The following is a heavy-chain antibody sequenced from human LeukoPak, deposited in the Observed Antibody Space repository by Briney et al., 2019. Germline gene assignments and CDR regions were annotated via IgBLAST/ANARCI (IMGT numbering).Heavy chain of an antibody. CDR1: GFTFSRYS. CDR2: ISSSSSYI. V-gene: IGHV3-21*01. Sequence: GGSLRLSCAASGFTFSRYSMNWVRQAPGKGLEWVSSISSSSSYIYYADSVKGRFTISRDNAKNSLYLQMNSLRAEDTAVYYCARDGGGNSFDYWGQGNLVTVSS. CDR3: ARDGGGNSFDY. D-gene: IGHD4-23*01. J-gene: IGHJ4*02.